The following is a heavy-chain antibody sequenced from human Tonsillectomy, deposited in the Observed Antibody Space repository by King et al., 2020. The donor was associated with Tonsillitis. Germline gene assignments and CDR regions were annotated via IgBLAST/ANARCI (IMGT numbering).Heavy chain of an antibody. Sequence: VQLQESGPGLVKASETLSLICTVSGGSFSIYYWTWIRQPPGKGLEWIGSIYYSGSTNYNPSLKSRVTISVDTSKNQVSLKLTSVTAADTAVYFCVRGVGGWLHYDHYFYYMDVWGKGSTVIVSS. D-gene: IGHD5-24*01. CDR1: GGSFSIYY. CDR2: IYYSGST. J-gene: IGHJ6*03. CDR3: VRGVGGWLHYDHYFYYMDV. V-gene: IGHV4-59*01.